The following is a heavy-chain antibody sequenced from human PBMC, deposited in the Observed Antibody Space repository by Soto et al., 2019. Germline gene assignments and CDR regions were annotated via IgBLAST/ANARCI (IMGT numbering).Heavy chain of an antibody. V-gene: IGHV3-15*07. D-gene: IGHD2-15*01. Sequence: GGSLRLSCAASGFTFSNAWMNWVRQAPGKGLEWVGRIKSKTDGGTTDYAAPVKGRFTISRDDSKNTLYLQMNSLKTEDTAVYYCTTQDIVVVVAATWNDAFDIWGQGTMVTVSS. CDR3: TTQDIVVVVAATWNDAFDI. CDR1: GFTFSNAW. CDR2: IKSKTDGGTT. J-gene: IGHJ3*02.